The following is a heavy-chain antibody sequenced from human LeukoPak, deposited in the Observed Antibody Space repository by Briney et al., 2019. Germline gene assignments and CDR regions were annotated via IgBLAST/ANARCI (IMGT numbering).Heavy chain of an antibody. V-gene: IGHV3-23*01. J-gene: IGHJ4*02. Sequence: TGGSLRLSCTASKFTFMNYAMHWVRQAPGKGLEWLSTIGSAGGSIFYADSVKGRFTISRDNFKSTLFLQMDSLRVEDTALYYCAKRGEVSTYYYFECWGQGALVTVSS. D-gene: IGHD2/OR15-2a*01. CDR2: IGSAGGSI. CDR1: KFTFMNYA. CDR3: AKRGEVSTYYYFEC.